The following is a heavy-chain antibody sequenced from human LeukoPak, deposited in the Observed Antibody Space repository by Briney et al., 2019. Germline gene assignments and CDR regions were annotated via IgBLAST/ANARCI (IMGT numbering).Heavy chain of an antibody. CDR1: GFTFSDAW. V-gene: IGHV3-74*01. CDR3: ARGGYCSGGSCYSSLTTFDM. J-gene: IGHJ3*02. CDR2: INSDGSSR. Sequence: GGSLRLSCAGSGFTFSDAWMHWVRQAPGKGLVWVSCINSDGSSRSYADSVKGRFTISRDNAKNTLYLQMNSLRAEDTAVYYCARGGYCSGGSCYSSLTTFDMWGQGTMVTVSS. D-gene: IGHD2-15*01.